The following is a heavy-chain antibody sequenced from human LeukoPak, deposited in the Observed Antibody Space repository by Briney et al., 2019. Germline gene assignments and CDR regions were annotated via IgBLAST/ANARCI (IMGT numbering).Heavy chain of an antibody. Sequence: GGSLRLSCAASGFTFSSYWMSWVRQAPGKGLKWVANIKQDGSEKYYVDSVKGRFTVSRDNAKNSLYLQMNSLRVEDTAMYYCAKVAASGISPTDYWGQGTLVTVSS. CDR1: GFTFSSYW. J-gene: IGHJ4*02. V-gene: IGHV3-7*01. CDR2: IKQDGSEK. D-gene: IGHD6-13*01. CDR3: AKVAASGISPTDY.